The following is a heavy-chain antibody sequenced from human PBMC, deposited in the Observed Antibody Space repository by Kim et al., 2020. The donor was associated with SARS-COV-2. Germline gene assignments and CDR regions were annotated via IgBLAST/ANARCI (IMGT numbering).Heavy chain of an antibody. D-gene: IGHD6-19*01. J-gene: IGHJ6*02. V-gene: IGHV3-49*03. CDR2: IRSKAYGGTT. CDR3: TNIAVAGDYNYYYGMDV. Sequence: GGSLRLSCTASGFTFGDYAMSWFRQAPGKGLEWVGFIRSKAYGGTTEYAASVKGRFTISRDDSKSIAYLQMNSLKTEDTAVYYCTNIAVAGDYNYYYGMDVGGQGTTVTVSS. CDR1: GFTFGDYA.